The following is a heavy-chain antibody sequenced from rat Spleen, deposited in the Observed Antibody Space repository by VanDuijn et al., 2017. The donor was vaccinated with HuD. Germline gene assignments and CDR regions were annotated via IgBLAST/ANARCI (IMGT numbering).Heavy chain of an antibody. V-gene: IGHV5-29*01. J-gene: IGHJ1*01. Sequence: EVQLVESDGGLVQPGRSLKLSCAASGFTFSDYYMAWVRQAPTKGLEWVATISYGDRSGHSSTYYRDSVKGRFTISRDNAKSTLYLQMDSLRSEDTATYYCARRGWYFDFWGPGTMVTVSS. CDR3: ARRGWYFDF. CDR1: GFTFSDYY. CDR2: ISYGDRSGHSST.